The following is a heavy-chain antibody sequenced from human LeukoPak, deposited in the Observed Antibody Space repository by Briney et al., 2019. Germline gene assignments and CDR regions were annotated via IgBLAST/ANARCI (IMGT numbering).Heavy chain of an antibody. J-gene: IGHJ4*02. D-gene: IGHD3-22*01. Sequence: SETLSLTCTASGGSISSYYWSWIRQPPGKGLEWIGYIYYSGSTNYNPSLKSRVTISVDTSKNQFSLKLSSVTAADTTVYYCARVRYYYDSSGYLFDYWVQGTLVTVSS. CDR3: ARVRYYYDSSGYLFDY. CDR2: IYYSGST. V-gene: IGHV4-59*01. CDR1: GGSISSYY.